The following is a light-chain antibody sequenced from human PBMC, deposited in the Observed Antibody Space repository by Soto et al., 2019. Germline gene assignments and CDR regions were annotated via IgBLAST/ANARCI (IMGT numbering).Light chain of an antibody. J-gene: IGKJ1*01. CDR3: QQYWAYSPWT. Sequence: DIQMTQSPATLSASVGDTGTITCRASQSISHWLAWYQQRSGKAPNLVIYDASILQSGDPSRFNGSGSGTEFTLTISSLQPDDFATYSCQQYWAYSPWTFGQGTKVDI. V-gene: IGKV1-5*01. CDR2: DAS. CDR1: QSISHW.